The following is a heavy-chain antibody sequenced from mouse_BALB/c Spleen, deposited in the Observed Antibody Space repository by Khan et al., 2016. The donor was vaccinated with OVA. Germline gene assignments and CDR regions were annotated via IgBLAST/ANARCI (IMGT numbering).Heavy chain of an antibody. Sequence: QVQLKESGPGLVAPSQSLSITCTVSGFSLTSYGVHWVRRPPGKGLEWLVVIWAGGSTNYNSALLSRLSISKDNSKSQVFLKMNSLQTDDTAMYYCARNTTVESYWYFDVGGAGTTVTVSS. CDR2: IWAGGST. J-gene: IGHJ1*01. V-gene: IGHV2-9*02. CDR3: ARNTTVESYWYFDV. D-gene: IGHD1-1*01. CDR1: GFSLTSYG.